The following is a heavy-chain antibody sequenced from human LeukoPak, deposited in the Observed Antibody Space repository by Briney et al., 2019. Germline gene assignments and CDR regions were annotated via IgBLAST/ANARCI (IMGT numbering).Heavy chain of an antibody. J-gene: IGHJ4*02. Sequence: GSLRLSCAASGFPFSSYWMSWVRQAPGKGLEWVANIKQDGSEKYYVDSVKGRFTISRDNAKNSLYLQMNSLRVEDTAVYYCAREGRGVPDYWGQGTLVTVSS. CDR2: IKQDGSEK. CDR3: AREGRGVPDY. CDR1: GFPFSSYW. D-gene: IGHD3-16*01. V-gene: IGHV3-7*01.